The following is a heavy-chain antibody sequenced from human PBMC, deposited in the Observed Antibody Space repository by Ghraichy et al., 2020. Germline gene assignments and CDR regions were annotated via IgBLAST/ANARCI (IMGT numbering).Heavy chain of an antibody. CDR1: GFTFSSYS. D-gene: IGHD3-10*01. CDR3: ARDQVRVVPDDAFDI. CDR2: ISSSSSYI. Sequence: LSLTCAASGFTFSSYSMNWVRQAPGKGLEWVSSISSSSSYIYYADSVKGRFTISRDNAKNSLYLQMNSLRAEDTAVYYCARDQVRVVPDDAFDIWGQGTMVTVSS. J-gene: IGHJ3*02. V-gene: IGHV3-21*01.